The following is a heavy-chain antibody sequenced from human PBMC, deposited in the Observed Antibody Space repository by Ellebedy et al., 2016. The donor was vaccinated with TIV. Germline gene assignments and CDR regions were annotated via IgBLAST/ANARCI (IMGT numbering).Heavy chain of an antibody. D-gene: IGHD3-10*01. CDR3: ARDGFLGANFDY. Sequence: GESLKISXAASGFTFSSYGMHWVRQAPGKGLEWVAVIWYDGSNKYYADSVKGRFTISRDNSKNTLYLQMNSLRAEDTAVYYCARDGFLGANFDYWGQGTLVTVSS. V-gene: IGHV3-33*01. J-gene: IGHJ4*02. CDR2: IWYDGSNK. CDR1: GFTFSSYG.